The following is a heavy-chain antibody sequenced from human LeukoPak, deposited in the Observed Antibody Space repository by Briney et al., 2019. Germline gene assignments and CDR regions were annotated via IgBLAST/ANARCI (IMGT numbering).Heavy chain of an antibody. J-gene: IGHJ3*02. CDR1: GGTFSRYA. CDR2: IIPIFGTA. V-gene: IGHV1-69*06. Sequence: SVKVSCKASGGTFSRYAISWVRQAPGQGLEWMGGIIPIFGTANYAQQFQGSVPITADKSTSTAYMELSSLRSEDTAVYYRARGATGTMIVVAMELAFDIWGQGTMVTVSS. CDR3: ARGATGTMIVVAMELAFDI. D-gene: IGHD3-22*01.